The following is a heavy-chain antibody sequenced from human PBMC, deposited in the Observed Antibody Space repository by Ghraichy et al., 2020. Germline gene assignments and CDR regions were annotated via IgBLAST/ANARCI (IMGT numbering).Heavy chain of an antibody. CDR3: AKDLIGGDVY. CDR1: GFTFSSYA. J-gene: IGHJ4*02. D-gene: IGHD2-21*01. Sequence: LSLTCAASGFTFSSYAMNWVRQAPGKGLEWVSTISGSGGSTYYAGAANGRFTISRDNSKNTLYLQMNSLRAEDTAIYYCAKDLIGGDVYWGQGTLVTVSS. CDR2: ISGSGGST. V-gene: IGHV3-23*01.